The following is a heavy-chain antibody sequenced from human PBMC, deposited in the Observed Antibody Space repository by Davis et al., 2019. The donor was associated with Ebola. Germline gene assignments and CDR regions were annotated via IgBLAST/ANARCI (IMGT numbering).Heavy chain of an antibody. CDR3: ARRTTAGRIYDY. D-gene: IGHD1/OR15-1a*01. V-gene: IGHV4-59*01. CDR1: GGSISSYY. Sequence: GSLRLSCTVSGGSISSYYWSWIRQPPGKGLEWIGYIYYSGSTNYNPSLKSRVTISVDTSKNQFSLKLSSVTAADTAVYYCARRTTAGRIYDYWGQGTLVTVSS. CDR2: IYYSGST. J-gene: IGHJ4*02.